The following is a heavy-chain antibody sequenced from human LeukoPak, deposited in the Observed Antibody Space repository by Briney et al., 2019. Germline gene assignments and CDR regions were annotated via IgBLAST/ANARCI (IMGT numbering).Heavy chain of an antibody. CDR1: GGSISSTSYH. CDR3: ATWNRIAAGGTGGFEN. D-gene: IGHD3/OR15-3a*01. Sequence: PSETLSLTCTVSGGSISSTSYHWGWIRQPPGKGLEWIAHIYYSGSTYYNPSLTSRVTISVDTSKNQFSLKLTSVTAADTSVYYCATWNRIAAGGTGGFENWSQGTLVTVSS. J-gene: IGHJ4*02. CDR2: IYYSGST. V-gene: IGHV4-39*01.